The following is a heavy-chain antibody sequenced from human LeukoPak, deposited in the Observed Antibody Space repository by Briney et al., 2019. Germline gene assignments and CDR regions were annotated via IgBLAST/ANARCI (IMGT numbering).Heavy chain of an antibody. D-gene: IGHD6-13*01. Sequence: SQTLSLTCAVSGGSISSGGYSWSWIRQPPGKGLEWIGYIYHSGSTYYNPSLKSRVTISVDTSKNQFSLKLSSVTAADTAVYYCARGVYGSSSWYFWFDPWGQGTLVTVSS. CDR3: ARGVYGSSSWYFWFDP. V-gene: IGHV4-30-2*01. CDR1: GGSISSGGYS. CDR2: IYHSGST. J-gene: IGHJ5*02.